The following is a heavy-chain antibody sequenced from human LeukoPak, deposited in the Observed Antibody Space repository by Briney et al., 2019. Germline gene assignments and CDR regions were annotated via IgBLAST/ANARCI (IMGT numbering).Heavy chain of an antibody. D-gene: IGHD1-26*01. CDR3: AREVGATVGYYYYGMDV. CDR2: ISSSGSTI. V-gene: IGHV3-11*01. J-gene: IGHJ6*02. Sequence: GGSLRLSGAASGFTFSDYYMSWIRQAPGKGLEWVSYISSSGSTIYYADSVKGRFTISRDNAKNSLHLQMNSLRAEDTAVYYCAREVGATVGYYYYGMDVWGQGTTVTVSS. CDR1: GFTFSDYY.